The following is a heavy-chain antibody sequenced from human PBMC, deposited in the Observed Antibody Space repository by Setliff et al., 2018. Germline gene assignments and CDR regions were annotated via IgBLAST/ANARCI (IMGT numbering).Heavy chain of an antibody. CDR1: GGSFSGYY. Sequence: KSSETLSLTCAVYGGSFSGYYWSWIRQPPGKGLEWIGEINHTGSTNYNPSLKSRVTISVDTSKNQFSLKLSSVTAADTAVYYCAGRDYSGGDSWGHGTLVTVSS. V-gene: IGHV4-34*01. CDR3: AGRDYSGGDS. D-gene: IGHD4-4*01. J-gene: IGHJ5*01. CDR2: INHTGST.